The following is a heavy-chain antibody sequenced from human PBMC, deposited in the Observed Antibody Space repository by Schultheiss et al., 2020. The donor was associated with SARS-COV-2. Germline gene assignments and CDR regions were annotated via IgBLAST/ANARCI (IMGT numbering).Heavy chain of an antibody. Sequence: GGSLRLSCAASGFTVSSNYMSWVRQAPGKGLEWVSAISGSGGSTYYADSVKGRFTISRDNSKNTLYLQMNSLRAEDTAVYYCAKGTHSGSYQAFIDYWGQGTLVTVSS. CDR2: ISGSGGST. CDR3: AKGTHSGSYQAFIDY. D-gene: IGHD1-26*01. CDR1: GFTVSSNY. V-gene: IGHV3-23*01. J-gene: IGHJ4*02.